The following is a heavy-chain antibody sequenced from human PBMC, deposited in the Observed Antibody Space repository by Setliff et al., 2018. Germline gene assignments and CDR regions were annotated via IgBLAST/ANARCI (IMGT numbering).Heavy chain of an antibody. V-gene: IGHV1-2*02. J-gene: IGHJ6*03. CDR3: TRDPTGSNFYNFQFYMDV. D-gene: IGHD1-1*01. CDR1: GYPFTGYY. Sequence: ASVKVSCKAFGYPFTGYYYNHWVRQAPGQGPEWMGWINPNTGAAKYAQQFQGRVTMTRDMSSRTVYLDLSGLTSDDTAVYYCTRDPTGSNFYNFQFYMDVWGKGTTVTVSS. CDR2: INPNTGAA.